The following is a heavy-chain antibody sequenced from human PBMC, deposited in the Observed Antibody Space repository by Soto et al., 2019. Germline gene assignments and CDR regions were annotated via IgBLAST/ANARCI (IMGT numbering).Heavy chain of an antibody. D-gene: IGHD2-15*01. CDR1: GHTFTSYG. CDR3: ARERAQFRSGGLGDADD. J-gene: IGHJ4*02. CDR2: ISAYNGNT. Sequence: ASVKGSCNASGHTFTSYGINLVRQAPGQGLEWMGWISAYNGNTNYAQKLQGRVTMTTDTSTSTAYMELRSLRSDDTAVYYCARERAQFRSGGLGDADDWGQGSLVTVS. V-gene: IGHV1-18*01.